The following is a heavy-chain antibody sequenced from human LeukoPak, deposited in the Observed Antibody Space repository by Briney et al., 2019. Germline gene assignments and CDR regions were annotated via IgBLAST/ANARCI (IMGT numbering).Heavy chain of an antibody. Sequence: SVKVSCKASGDSFTNYDIAWVRQAPGQGLEWMGRISLALGIPIYAQNFQDRVTITADKATTTAYMELSSLRSEDTAVFYCARDYHLKGWGSYWHDAFDIWGQGTMVTVSS. CDR2: ISLALGIP. D-gene: IGHD2-8*02. V-gene: IGHV1-69*04. J-gene: IGHJ3*02. CDR1: GDSFTNYD. CDR3: ARDYHLKGWGSYWHDAFDI.